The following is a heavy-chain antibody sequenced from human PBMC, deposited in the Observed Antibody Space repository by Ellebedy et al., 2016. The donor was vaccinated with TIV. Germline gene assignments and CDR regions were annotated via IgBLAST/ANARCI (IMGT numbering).Heavy chain of an antibody. J-gene: IGHJ4*02. Sequence: PGGSLRLSCAASGFPFDSYVMNWVRQAPGKGLEWVALISYDGSNKYFADSVQGRFTISRDNSQNTLYLLMNSLRGDDTAIYYCARALNHVDTVSTAHLDCWGQGTLVTVSS. CDR1: GFPFDSYV. CDR2: ISYDGSNK. D-gene: IGHD5/OR15-5a*01. CDR3: ARALNHVDTVSTAHLDC. V-gene: IGHV3-30*04.